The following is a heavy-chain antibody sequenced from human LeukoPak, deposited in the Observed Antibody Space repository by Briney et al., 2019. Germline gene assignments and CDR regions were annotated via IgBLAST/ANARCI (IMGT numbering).Heavy chain of an antibody. D-gene: IGHD3-22*01. CDR3: ARVKFYDTSGYYDH. V-gene: IGHV1-2*06. J-gene: IGHJ4*02. CDR2: INPNGGGT. Sequence: GASVKVSCKASGYTFSSYYLHWVRQAPGQGLEWLGRINPNGGGTNYAQKFQGRVTMTRDTSISTAYLELSSLRDDDTAVYYCARVKFYDTSGYYDHWGQGTPVTVSS. CDR1: GYTFSSYY.